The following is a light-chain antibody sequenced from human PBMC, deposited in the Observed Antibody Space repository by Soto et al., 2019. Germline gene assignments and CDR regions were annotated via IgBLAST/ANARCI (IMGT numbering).Light chain of an antibody. V-gene: IGKV3-15*01. Sequence: EIVVTQSPATLSVSPGERATLSCRASQSVSNTLAWYQQKPGQAPRLLIHGASTRATGIPARFSGSGSGTEFTLTISRLQSEDFAVYYCHQYNRWPWTFGQGTKVEIK. CDR1: QSVSNT. CDR3: HQYNRWPWT. J-gene: IGKJ1*01. CDR2: GAS.